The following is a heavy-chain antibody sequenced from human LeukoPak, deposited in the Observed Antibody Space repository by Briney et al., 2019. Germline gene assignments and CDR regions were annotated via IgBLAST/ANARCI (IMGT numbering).Heavy chain of an antibody. J-gene: IGHJ4*02. CDR2: IHHSGTT. Sequence: SETLSLTCTVSGGSISLYHWSWVRQSPGKGLDWLGYIHHSGTTNYDPSLKSRVTISIDTSKNQFSLKLNSLTAADTAVYYCARGVGGPWGQGTLVTVSS. CDR3: ARGVGGP. CDR1: GGSISLYH. D-gene: IGHD3-16*01. V-gene: IGHV4-59*01.